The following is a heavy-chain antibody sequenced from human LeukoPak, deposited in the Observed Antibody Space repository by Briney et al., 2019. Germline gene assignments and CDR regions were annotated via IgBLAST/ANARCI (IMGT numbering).Heavy chain of an antibody. D-gene: IGHD3-22*01. CDR2: ISYDGSNK. CDR3: AKVRGSSGYYRYYFDY. CDR1: GFTFSSYG. Sequence: QPGRSLRLSCAASGFTFSSYGMHWVRQAPGKGLEWVAVISYDGSNKYYADSVKGRFTISRDNPKNTLYLQMNSLRAEDTAVYYCAKVRGSSGYYRYYFDYWGQGTLVTVSS. V-gene: IGHV3-30*18. J-gene: IGHJ4*02.